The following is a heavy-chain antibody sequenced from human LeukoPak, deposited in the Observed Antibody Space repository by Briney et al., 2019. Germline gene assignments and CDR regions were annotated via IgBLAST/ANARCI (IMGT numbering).Heavy chain of an antibody. V-gene: IGHV3-23*01. Sequence: GGSLRLSCAPSGFTFSIYAMSWVRQAPRKGLEWVSSISVSGAATYYADSVKGRFTISRDNSKDTLFLQMNSLRADDTAVYYCAKGPRSGTYYYFDSWGQGTLVSVSS. CDR1: GFTFSIYA. CDR3: AKGPRSGTYYYFDS. CDR2: ISVSGAAT. D-gene: IGHD1-26*01. J-gene: IGHJ4*02.